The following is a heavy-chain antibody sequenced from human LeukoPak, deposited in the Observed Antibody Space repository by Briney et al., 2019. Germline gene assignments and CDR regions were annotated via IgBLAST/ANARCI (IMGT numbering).Heavy chain of an antibody. J-gene: IGHJ5*02. CDR3: ARDWVPPYQLLSGWFDP. CDR1: GYTFTSYG. Sequence: AASVKVSCKASGYTFTSYGISWVRQAPGQGLEWMGWISAYNGNTNYAQKLQGRVTMTTDTSTSTAYMELRSLRSDDTAVYYCARDWVPPYQLLSGWFDPWGQGTLVTVSS. V-gene: IGHV1-18*01. CDR2: ISAYNGNT. D-gene: IGHD2-2*01.